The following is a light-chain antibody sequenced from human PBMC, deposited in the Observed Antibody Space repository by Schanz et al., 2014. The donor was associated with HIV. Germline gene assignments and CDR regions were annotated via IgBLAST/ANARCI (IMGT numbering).Light chain of an antibody. V-gene: IGKV3-15*01. CDR3: QQLNSYPLT. CDR1: QNINRN. Sequence: EILMTQSPATLSVSPGETATLSCRASQNINRNLAWYQQKPGQAPRLLIYGASTRGTGVPARFSGSGSGTDFTLTISSLEPEDFATYYCQQLNSYPLTFGGGTKVEI. J-gene: IGKJ4*01. CDR2: GAS.